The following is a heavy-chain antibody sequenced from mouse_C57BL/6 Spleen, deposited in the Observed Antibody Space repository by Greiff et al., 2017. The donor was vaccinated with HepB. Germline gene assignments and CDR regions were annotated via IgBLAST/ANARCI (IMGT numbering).Heavy chain of an antibody. CDR3: AREGSYYSNYGERYYAMDY. CDR2: IYPRDGST. Sequence: QVQLQQSGPELVKPGASVKLSCKASGYTFTSYDINWVKQRPGQGLEWIGWIYPRDGSTKYNEKFKGKATLTVDTSSSTAYMELHSLTSEDSAVYFCAREGSYYSNYGERYYAMDYWGQGTSVTVSS. CDR1: GYTFTSYD. V-gene: IGHV1-85*01. J-gene: IGHJ4*01. D-gene: IGHD2-5*01.